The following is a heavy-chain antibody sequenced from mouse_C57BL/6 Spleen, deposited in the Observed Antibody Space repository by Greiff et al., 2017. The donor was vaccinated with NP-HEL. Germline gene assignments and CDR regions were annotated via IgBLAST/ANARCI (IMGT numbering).Heavy chain of an antibody. J-gene: IGHJ2*01. D-gene: IGHD2-5*01. CDR2: LYPGDGDT. V-gene: IGHV1-82*01. Sequence: QVQLQQSGPELVKPGASVKISCKASGYAFSSSWMNWVKQRPGKGLEWIGRLYPGDGDTNYNGKFKGKATLTADKSSSTAYMQLSSLTSEDSAVYFCARALYYSNLDYWGQGTTLTVSS. CDR1: GYAFSSSW. CDR3: ARALYYSNLDY.